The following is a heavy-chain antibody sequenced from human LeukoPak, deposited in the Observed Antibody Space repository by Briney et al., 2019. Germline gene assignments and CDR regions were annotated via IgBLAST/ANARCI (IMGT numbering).Heavy chain of an antibody. V-gene: IGHV4-59*01. CDR2: IFYSGRT. J-gene: IGHJ6*03. D-gene: IGHD2-15*01. Sequence: SETLSLTCTVSGGSISCYYWSWIPQPPGKGLEWVGYIFYSGRTNYNPSLKSRVTISVDTSKNQFSLKLSSVTAADTAVYYCARSVEGYCSGDNCYYYYYYMDVWGKGTTVTVSS. CDR1: GGSISCYY. CDR3: ARSVEGYCSGDNCYYYYYYMDV.